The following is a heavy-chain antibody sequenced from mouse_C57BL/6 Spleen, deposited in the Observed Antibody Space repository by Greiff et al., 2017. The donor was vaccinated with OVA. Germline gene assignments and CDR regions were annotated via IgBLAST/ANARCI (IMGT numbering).Heavy chain of an antibody. J-gene: IGHJ3*01. D-gene: IGHD2-10*02. CDR2: IYPGDGDT. Sequence: VQRVESGPELVKPGASVKISCKASGYAFSSSWMNWVKQRPGKGLEWIGRIYPGDGDTNYNGKFKGKATLTADKSSSTAYMQLSSLTSEDSAVYFCAREEYGNYGFAYWGQGTLVTVSA. CDR1: GYAFSSSW. CDR3: AREEYGNYGFAY. V-gene: IGHV1-82*01.